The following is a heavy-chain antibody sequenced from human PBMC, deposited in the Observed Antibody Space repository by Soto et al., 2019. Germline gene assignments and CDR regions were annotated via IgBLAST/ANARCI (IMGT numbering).Heavy chain of an antibody. Sequence: QVQLVQSGAEVKKPGASVKVSCKASGYTFTSYGNSWVRQAPGQGLEWMGWTSAYNGNTNYAQKLQGRVTMTTDTSTSTAYMELRSLRSDDTAVYYCARRQWLVGGYYYGLDVWGQGTTVTVSS. CDR1: GYTFTSYG. CDR3: ARRQWLVGGYYYGLDV. CDR2: TSAYNGNT. V-gene: IGHV1-18*01. J-gene: IGHJ6*02. D-gene: IGHD6-19*01.